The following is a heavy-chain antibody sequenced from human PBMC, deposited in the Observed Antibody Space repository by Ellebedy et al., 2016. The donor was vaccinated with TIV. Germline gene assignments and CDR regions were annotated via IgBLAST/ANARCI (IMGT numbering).Heavy chain of an antibody. Sequence: AASVKVSCKASGYTFTSYHMQWVRQAPGQGLEWMGVIDPSGGSASYAQTLQGRVSMTRDTSTSTVYMEVSSLRSEDTAVYYCARERATSGGYFYYFAIDVWGQGTAVTVSS. CDR1: GYTFTSYH. CDR3: ARERATSGGYFYYFAIDV. CDR2: IDPSGGSA. D-gene: IGHD1-26*01. V-gene: IGHV1-46*01. J-gene: IGHJ6*02.